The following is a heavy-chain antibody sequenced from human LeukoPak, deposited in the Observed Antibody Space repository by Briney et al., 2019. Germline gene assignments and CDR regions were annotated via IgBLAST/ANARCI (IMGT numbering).Heavy chain of an antibody. D-gene: IGHD3-16*01. V-gene: IGHV4-59*02. CDR1: GFTVSSNY. CDR3: VRFGVDYDMDV. Sequence: GSLRLSCAASGFTVSSNYMSWVRQAPGKGLEWIGQIHYSGRPDYNPSLKSRVAISVDTSKNQLSLKVTSVTGADTAVYYCVRFGVDYDMDVWGQGTTVTVSS. CDR2: IHYSGRP. J-gene: IGHJ6*02.